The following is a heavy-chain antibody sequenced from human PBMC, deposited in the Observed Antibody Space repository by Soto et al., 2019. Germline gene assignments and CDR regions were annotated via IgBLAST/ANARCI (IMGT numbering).Heavy chain of an antibody. CDR1: GGTFSSYA. CDR2: IIPIFGTA. V-gene: IGHV1-69*06. Sequence: QVQLVQSGAEVKKPGSSVKVSCKASGGTFSSYAISWVRQAPGQGLEWMGGIIPIFGTANYEQKFQGRVTITADKSTITAYMELSSLRSEDTAVYYCARDPPTPTQDDGAFDIWGQGTMVTVSS. D-gene: IGHD2-15*01. CDR3: ARDPPTPTQDDGAFDI. J-gene: IGHJ3*02.